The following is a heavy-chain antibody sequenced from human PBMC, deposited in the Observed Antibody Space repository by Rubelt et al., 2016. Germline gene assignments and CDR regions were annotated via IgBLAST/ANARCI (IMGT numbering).Heavy chain of an antibody. CDR3: ARDVIVVVPAAPDAFDI. V-gene: IGHV3-33*01. D-gene: IGHD2-2*01. J-gene: IGHJ3*02. CDR1: GFTFSSYG. CDR2: IWYDGSNK. Sequence: GGVVQPGRSLRLSCAASGFTFSSYGMHWVRQAPGKRLEWVAVIWYDGSNKYYADSVKGRFTISRDNSKNTLYLQMNSLRAEDTAVYYCARDVIVVVPAAPDAFDIWGQGTMVTVSS.